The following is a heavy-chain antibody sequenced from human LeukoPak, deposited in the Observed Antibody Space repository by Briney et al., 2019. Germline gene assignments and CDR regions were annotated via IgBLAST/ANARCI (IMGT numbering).Heavy chain of an antibody. J-gene: IGHJ5*02. Sequence: SETLSLTCAVYGGSFSGYYWSWIRQPPGKGLEWIGEISHSGSTNYNPSLKSRVTISVDTSKNQFSLKLTSVTAADSAVYYCASPVPSRLGWFDPWGQGTLVTVSS. CDR2: ISHSGST. CDR3: ASPVPSRLGWFDP. D-gene: IGHD1-1*01. V-gene: IGHV4-34*01. CDR1: GGSFSGYY.